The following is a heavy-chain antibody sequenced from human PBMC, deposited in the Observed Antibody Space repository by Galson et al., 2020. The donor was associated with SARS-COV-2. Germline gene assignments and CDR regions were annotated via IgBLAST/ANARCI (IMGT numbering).Heavy chain of an antibody. CDR2: IIPIFGTA. Sequence: SVKVSCKASGGTFSSYAISWVRQAPGQGLEWMGGIIPIFGTANYAQKFQGRVTITADESTSTAYMELSSLRSEDTAVYYCARDYRAGYDFWSGSPNFGMDVWGQGTTVTVSS. D-gene: IGHD3-3*01. CDR1: GGTFSSYA. J-gene: IGHJ6*02. V-gene: IGHV1-69*13. CDR3: ARDYRAGYDFWSGSPNFGMDV.